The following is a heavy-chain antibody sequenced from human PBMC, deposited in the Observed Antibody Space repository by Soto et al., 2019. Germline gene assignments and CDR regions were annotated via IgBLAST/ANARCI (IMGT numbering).Heavy chain of an antibody. Sequence: GAPLPLSCSASGFTFSSYGMHWVRQPPGKGLEWVAVIWYDGSNKYYADSVKGRFTISRDNSKNTLYLQMNSLRAEDTAVYYCARDRRWLQLHDAFDIWGQGTMVTVSS. CDR1: GFTFSSYG. V-gene: IGHV3-33*01. CDR2: IWYDGSNK. D-gene: IGHD5-12*01. CDR3: ARDRRWLQLHDAFDI. J-gene: IGHJ3*02.